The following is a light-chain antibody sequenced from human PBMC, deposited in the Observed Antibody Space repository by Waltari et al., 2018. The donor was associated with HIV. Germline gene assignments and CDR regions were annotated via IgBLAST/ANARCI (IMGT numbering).Light chain of an antibody. Sequence: DIQMTQSSSTLSASVHDRVNITCRASQGIGRWLAWYQQKPGRAPKLLIYKASSLERGVPSRFSGSGSGTEFTLSISSLQPDDFATYYCQEYNSIAGYTYGQGTKLEVK. CDR2: KAS. CDR1: QGIGRW. J-gene: IGKJ2*01. V-gene: IGKV1-5*03. CDR3: QEYNSIAGYT.